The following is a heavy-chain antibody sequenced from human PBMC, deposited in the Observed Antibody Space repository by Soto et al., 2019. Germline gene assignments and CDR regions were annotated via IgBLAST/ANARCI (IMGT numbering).Heavy chain of an antibody. CDR2: ISSSSSYI. J-gene: IGHJ3*02. CDR3: ARERRAVVPRSTGAFDI. Sequence: EVQLVESGGGLVKPGGSLRLSCAASGFTFSSYSMNWVRQAPGKGLEWVSSISSSSSYIYYADSVKGRFTISRDNAKNSLYLQMNSLRAEDTAVYYCARERRAVVPRSTGAFDIWGQGTMVTVSS. V-gene: IGHV3-21*01. D-gene: IGHD3-9*01. CDR1: GFTFSSYS.